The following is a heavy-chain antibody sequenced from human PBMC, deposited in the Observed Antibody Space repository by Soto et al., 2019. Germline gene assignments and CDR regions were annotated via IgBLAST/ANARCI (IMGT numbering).Heavy chain of an antibody. Sequence: QVQLQESGPGLVKPSQTLSLTCTVSGGSISSGDYYWSWIRQPPGKGLGWIGYIYYSGSTYYTPSLKSRVTISVDTSKNLFSLKLSSVTAADTAVYYCAICGGNSVYFDYWGQGTLVTVSS. CDR2: IYYSGST. J-gene: IGHJ4*02. D-gene: IGHD2-21*02. V-gene: IGHV4-30-4*01. CDR3: AICGGNSVYFDY. CDR1: GGSISSGDYY.